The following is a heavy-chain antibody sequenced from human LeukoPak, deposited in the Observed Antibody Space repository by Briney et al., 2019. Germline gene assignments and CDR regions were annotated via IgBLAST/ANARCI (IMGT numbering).Heavy chain of an antibody. J-gene: IGHJ4*02. D-gene: IGHD2-21*02. Sequence: EASVKVSCKASGGTFSSYAISWVRQAPGQGLELMGGIIPIFGTANYAQKFQGRVTITTDESTSTAYMELSSLRSEDTAVYYCARDRVRTAIPSYFDYWGQGTLVTVSS. CDR2: IIPIFGTA. CDR3: ARDRVRTAIPSYFDY. CDR1: GGTFSSYA. V-gene: IGHV1-69*05.